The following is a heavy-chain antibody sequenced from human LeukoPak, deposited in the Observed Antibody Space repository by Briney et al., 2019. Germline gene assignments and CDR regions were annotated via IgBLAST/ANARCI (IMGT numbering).Heavy chain of an antibody. D-gene: IGHD2-15*01. Sequence: SETLSLTCAVSGGSFSGYYWSWIRQPPGKGLEWIGDINHSGSTNYNPSLKSRVTISVDTSKNQFSLKLSSVTAADTAVYYCARASSYCSGGSCYSVEKYYFDYWGQGTLVTVSS. J-gene: IGHJ4*02. CDR3: ARASSYCSGGSCYSVEKYYFDY. CDR2: INHSGST. V-gene: IGHV4-34*01. CDR1: GGSFSGYY.